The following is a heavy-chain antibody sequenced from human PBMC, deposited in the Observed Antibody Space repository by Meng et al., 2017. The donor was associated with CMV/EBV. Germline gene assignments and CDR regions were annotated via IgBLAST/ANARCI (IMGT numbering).Heavy chain of an antibody. CDR3: ARRRGRHSGGGSYYFDY. CDR2: IGTAGDT. CDR1: GFTFSSYD. Sequence: GESLKISCAASGFTFSSYDMHWVRQATGKGLEWVSAIGTAGDTYYPGSVKGRFTISRDNAKNSLYLQMNSLRAEDTAVYYCARRRGRHSGGGSYYFDYWGQGTLVTVSS. D-gene: IGHD4-23*01. J-gene: IGHJ4*02. V-gene: IGHV3-13*01.